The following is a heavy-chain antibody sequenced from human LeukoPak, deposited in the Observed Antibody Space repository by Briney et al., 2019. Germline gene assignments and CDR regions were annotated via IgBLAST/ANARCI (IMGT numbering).Heavy chain of an antibody. CDR1: GFTFSSYS. J-gene: IGHJ4*02. V-gene: IGHV3-48*01. CDR3: VRDHHWGFDS. CDR2: IRSRPATI. D-gene: IGHD7-27*01. Sequence: GGSLRLSCAASGFTFSSYSMNWVRQAPGNGLEWVSYIRSRPATIYYADSVKGRFTISRDDASNSQYLLMNSLRPEDTAVYYCVRDHHWGFDSWGQGTQVTVSS.